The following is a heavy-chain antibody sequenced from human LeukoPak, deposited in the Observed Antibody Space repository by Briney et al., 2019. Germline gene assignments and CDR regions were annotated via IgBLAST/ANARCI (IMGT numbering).Heavy chain of an antibody. CDR1: GGTISNYY. CDR3: ARHGRRSRTDSRFTLDY. CDR2: IHYSGGT. J-gene: IGHJ4*02. Sequence: SETLSLTCSVPGGTISNYYWSWIRQPPGKGLEWIAYIHYSGGTNYNPSLKSRVTISVDASKNQFSLNLSSVTAADTAVYYCARHGRRSRTDSRFTLDYWGQGALVAVSS. D-gene: IGHD1-1*01. V-gene: IGHV4-59*08.